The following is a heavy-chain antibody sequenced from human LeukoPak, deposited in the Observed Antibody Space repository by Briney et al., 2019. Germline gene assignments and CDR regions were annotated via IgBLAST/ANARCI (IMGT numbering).Heavy chain of an antibody. V-gene: IGHV3-30*02. CDR2: FGHDGREM. CDR3: ARDLIGGWSCDH. J-gene: IGHJ4*02. CDR1: GFTFSSYS. D-gene: IGHD3-16*01. Sequence: PGGSLRLSCAASGFTFSSYSMNWVRQAPGKGLEWVAYFGHDGREMYYADSVKGRFTISRDSSKTTVHLHMNSLKVEDTALYYCARDLIGGWSCDHWGQGTLVTVSS.